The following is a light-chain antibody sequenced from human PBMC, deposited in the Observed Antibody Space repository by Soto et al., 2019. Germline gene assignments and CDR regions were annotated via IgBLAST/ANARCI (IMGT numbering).Light chain of an antibody. CDR3: QQYDNLPIT. J-gene: IGKJ5*01. CDR1: QDISNY. CDR2: DAS. Sequence: DIQMTQSPSSLSASVGDRVTITCQASQDISNYLNWYQQKPGKAPKLLIYDASNLETGVPSRFSGSGSGTDFTITIRRLQPEDIATYYCQQYDNLPITFGQGTRLEIK. V-gene: IGKV1-33*01.